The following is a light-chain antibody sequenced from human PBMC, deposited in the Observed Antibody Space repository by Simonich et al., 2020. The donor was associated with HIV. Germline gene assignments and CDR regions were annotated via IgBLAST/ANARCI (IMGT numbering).Light chain of an antibody. Sequence: NFMLTQPHSVSESPGKTVTISCTRSSCIIASNYVQWYQQRPGSAPTTVIYEDNPRPSGVPDRCSGSIDSSSNSASLTISGLKTEDEADYYCQSYDSSNVVFGGGTKLTVL. J-gene: IGLJ2*01. CDR1: SCIIASNY. CDR3: QSYDSSNVV. CDR2: EDN. V-gene: IGLV6-57*03.